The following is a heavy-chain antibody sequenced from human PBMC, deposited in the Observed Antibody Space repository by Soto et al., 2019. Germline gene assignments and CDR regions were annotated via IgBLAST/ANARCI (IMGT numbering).Heavy chain of an antibody. CDR1: GFTFSSYS. CDR2: ISSSSSTI. D-gene: IGHD5-18*01. CDR3: AGDEGYSYGSPYYYGMDV. V-gene: IGHV3-48*02. Sequence: GGSLRLSCAASGFTFSSYSMNWVRQAPGKGLEWVSYISSSSSTIYYADSVKGRFTISRDNAKNSLYLQMNSLRDEDTAVYYCAGDEGYSYGSPYYYGMDVWGQGTTVTVSS. J-gene: IGHJ6*02.